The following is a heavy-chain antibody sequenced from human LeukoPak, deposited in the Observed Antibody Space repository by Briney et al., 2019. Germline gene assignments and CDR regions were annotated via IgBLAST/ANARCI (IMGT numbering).Heavy chain of an antibody. D-gene: IGHD6-13*01. V-gene: IGHV1-2*04. CDR1: GYTFTGYY. CDR3: ARASSSWYATFDY. CDR2: INPNSGGT. J-gene: IGHJ4*02. Sequence: ASVKVSCKASGYTFTGYYMHWVRQAPGQGLEWMGWINPNSGGTNYAQKFQGWVTMTRDTSISTAYMELSRLRSDDTAVYYCARASSSWYATFDYWGQGTLVTVSS.